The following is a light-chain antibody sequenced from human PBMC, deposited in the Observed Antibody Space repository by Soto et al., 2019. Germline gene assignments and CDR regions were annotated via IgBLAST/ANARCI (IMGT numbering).Light chain of an antibody. CDR1: QSVRSN. V-gene: IGKV3-15*01. CDR3: QQYDNWPRT. Sequence: VMTQSPAPLSLSPGDSATLSCRGSQSVRSNVAWYHQNTCQPPRILIYDASSRATGIPYRLSGSGSGTEFNLTISSLKSEDFAVYYCQQYDNWPRTCGQGTKVDIK. J-gene: IGKJ1*01. CDR2: DAS.